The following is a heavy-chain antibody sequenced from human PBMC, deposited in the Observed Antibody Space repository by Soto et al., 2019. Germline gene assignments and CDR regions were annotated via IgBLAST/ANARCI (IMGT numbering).Heavy chain of an antibody. V-gene: IGHV4-30-2*01. J-gene: IGHJ4*01. CDR2: IYHSGST. CDR1: DGNIVGVGCS. CDR3: ARVPEY. Sequence: CHRYGVLDGNIVGVGCSWSWIRQPPGKGLEWIGYIYHSGSTYYNPSLKSRVTISVDRSKNQFSLKLSSVTAAETAVYYCARVPEYWVHRTLVT.